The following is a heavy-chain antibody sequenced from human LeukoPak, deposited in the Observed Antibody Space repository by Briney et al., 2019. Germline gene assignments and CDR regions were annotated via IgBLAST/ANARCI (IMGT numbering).Heavy chain of an antibody. J-gene: IGHJ4*02. V-gene: IGHV1-2*06. CDR2: INPNSGGT. CDR3: ARDPPRCSGGSCYARSSGDY. Sequence: GASVKVSCKASGYTFTGYYMHWVRQAPGQGLEWMGRINPNSGGTNYAQKFQGRVTMTRDTSIGTAYMELSRLRSDDTAVYYCARDPPRCSGGSCYARSSGDYWGQGTLVTVSS. CDR1: GYTFTGYY. D-gene: IGHD2-15*01.